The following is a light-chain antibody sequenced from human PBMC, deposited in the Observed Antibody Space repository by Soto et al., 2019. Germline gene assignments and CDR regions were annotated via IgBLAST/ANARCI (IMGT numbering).Light chain of an antibody. V-gene: IGKV3-15*01. Sequence: IVMTQSPATLSVSPGERATLSCGASESGITNLAWYQQKPGQGPRLLIYGASTRAAGIPARFSGSGSGTDFTITISSLQPEDFAVYYCQQYNKWPAITFGQGTRLEIK. CDR1: ESGITN. CDR3: QQYNKWPAIT. CDR2: GAS. J-gene: IGKJ5*01.